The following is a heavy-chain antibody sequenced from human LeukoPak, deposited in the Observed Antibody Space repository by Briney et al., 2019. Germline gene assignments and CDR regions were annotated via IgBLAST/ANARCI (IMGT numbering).Heavy chain of an antibody. CDR2: ISYDGSNK. V-gene: IGHV3-30*18. CDR3: AKGLTVDY. D-gene: IGHD1-20*01. CDR1: GFTFGSYG. Sequence: QTGGSLRLSCAASGFTFGSYGMHWVRQAPGKGLEWVAAISYDGSNKYYADSVKGRFTISRDNSKNTLYLQMNSLRAEDTAVYYCAKGLTVDYWGQGTLVTVSS. J-gene: IGHJ4*02.